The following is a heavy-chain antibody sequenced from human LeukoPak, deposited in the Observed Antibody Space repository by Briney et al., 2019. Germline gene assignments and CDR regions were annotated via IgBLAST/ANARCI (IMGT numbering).Heavy chain of an antibody. CDR2: VFHRGNT. V-gene: IGHV4-38-2*02. J-gene: IGHJ5*02. CDR1: GYSINSAFY. Sequence: SETLSLTCTVSGYSINSAFYWGWVRGPPGKGLEWIGGVFHRGNTYYNPSLKSRVNISIDTSKNQSSLKLNSLTAEDTARYYCVRDGYYGSGSPGWFGPRGAGTLVIVSA. D-gene: IGHD3-10*01. CDR3: VRDGYYGSGSPGWFGP.